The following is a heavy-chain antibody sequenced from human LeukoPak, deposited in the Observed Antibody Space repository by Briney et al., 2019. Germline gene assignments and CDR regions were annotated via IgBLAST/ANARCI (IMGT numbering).Heavy chain of an antibody. V-gene: IGHV3-30-3*01. D-gene: IGHD3-16*02. Sequence: GGSLRLSCAASGFTFSSYAMHWVRQAPGKGLEWVAVISYDGSNKYYADSVKGRFTISRDNSKNTLYLQMNSLRAEDTAVYYCARGGGAANMITFGGVIAPFDYWGQGTLVTVSS. CDR2: ISYDGSNK. J-gene: IGHJ4*02. CDR1: GFTFSSYA. CDR3: ARGGGAANMITFGGVIAPFDY.